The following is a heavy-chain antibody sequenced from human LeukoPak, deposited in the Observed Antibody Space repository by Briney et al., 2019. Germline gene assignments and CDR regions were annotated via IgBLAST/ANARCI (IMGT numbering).Heavy chain of an antibody. D-gene: IGHD5-24*01. V-gene: IGHV3-53*01. CDR3: ARVGSYKFDY. CDR1: GFTVSSNH. Sequence: GGSLRLSCAGSGFTVSSNHMSWVRQAPGKGLEWVSIIYSGGSTYYADSVKGRFIISRDNSENTLYLQMNSLRGEDTAVYYCARVGSYKFDYWGQGTLVTVSS. CDR2: IYSGGST. J-gene: IGHJ4*02.